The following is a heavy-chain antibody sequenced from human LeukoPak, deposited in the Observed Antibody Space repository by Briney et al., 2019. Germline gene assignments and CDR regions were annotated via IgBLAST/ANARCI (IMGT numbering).Heavy chain of an antibody. CDR2: IKQDGSEK. D-gene: IGHD6-13*01. Sequence: ETLSLTCTVSGGSISSSSYYWGWIRQAPGKGLEWVANIKQDGSEKYYVDSVKGRFTISRDNAKNSLYLQMNSLRAEDTAVYYCARSAGSSSWYKGYYFDYWGQGTLVTVSS. CDR3: ARSAGSSSWYKGYYFDY. V-gene: IGHV3-7*01. CDR1: GGSISSSSYY. J-gene: IGHJ4*02.